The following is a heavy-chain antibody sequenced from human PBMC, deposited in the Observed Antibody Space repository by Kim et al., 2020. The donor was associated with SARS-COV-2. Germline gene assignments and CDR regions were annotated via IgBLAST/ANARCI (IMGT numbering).Heavy chain of an antibody. CDR2: IYTSGST. V-gene: IGHV4-61*02. Sequence: SETLSLTCTVSGGSISSGSYYWSWIRQPAGKGLEWIGRIYTSGSTNYNPSLKSRVTISVDTSKNQFSLKLSSVTAADTAVYYCARSAWLLSTAYYYYYGMDVWGQGTTVTVSS. CDR3: ARSAWLLSTAYYYYYGMDV. D-gene: IGHD2-2*01. CDR1: GGSISSGSYY. J-gene: IGHJ6*02.